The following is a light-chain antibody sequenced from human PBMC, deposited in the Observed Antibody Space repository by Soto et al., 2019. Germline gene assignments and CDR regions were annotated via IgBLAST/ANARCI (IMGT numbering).Light chain of an antibody. J-gene: IGKJ5*01. Sequence: DIQLTQSPSFLSASVGDRVTITCRASQGISSYLAWYQQKPGEAPNLLIYDASTLQGGVPSRFSGSGSGTEFTLTISSLQPEDFATYYCQQLKSSPITFGQGTRLEMK. V-gene: IGKV1-9*01. CDR1: QGISSY. CDR2: DAS. CDR3: QQLKSSPIT.